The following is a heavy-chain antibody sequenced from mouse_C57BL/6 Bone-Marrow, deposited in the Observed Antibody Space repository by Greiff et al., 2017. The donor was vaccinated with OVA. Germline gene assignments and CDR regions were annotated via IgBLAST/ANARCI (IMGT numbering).Heavy chain of an antibody. CDR1: GYTFTSYW. Sequence: VQLQQPGAELVRPGSSVKLSCKASGYTFTSYWMHWVKQRPIQGLEWIGNIDPSDSETHYNQKFKDKATLTVDKSSSTAYMQLSRLTSEDSAVYYCARDGYPAWFAYWGQGTLVTVSA. D-gene: IGHD2-3*01. CDR2: IDPSDSET. V-gene: IGHV1-52*01. CDR3: ARDGYPAWFAY. J-gene: IGHJ3*01.